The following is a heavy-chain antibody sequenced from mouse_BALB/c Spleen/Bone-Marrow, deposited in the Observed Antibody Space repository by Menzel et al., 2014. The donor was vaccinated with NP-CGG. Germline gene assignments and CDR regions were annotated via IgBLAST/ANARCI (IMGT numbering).Heavy chain of an antibody. J-gene: IGHJ2*01. V-gene: IGHV1-19*01. CDR3: ARGIYYGNYFDY. Sequence: EVMLVESGPELVKPGASVKMSCKASGYTFTDYYMDWVKQSHGESFEWIGRVNPYNGGTSYNQEFKGKATLTVDKSSSTAYMELNSLTSEDSAVYYCARGIYYGNYFDYWGQGTTLTVSS. CDR2: VNPYNGGT. D-gene: IGHD2-1*01. CDR1: GYTFTDYY.